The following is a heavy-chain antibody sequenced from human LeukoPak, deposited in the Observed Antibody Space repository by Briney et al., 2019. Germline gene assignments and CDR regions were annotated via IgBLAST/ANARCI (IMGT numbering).Heavy chain of an antibody. V-gene: IGHV3-9*01. Sequence: GGSLRLSCAASGFTFDDYAMHWVRQAPGKGLEWVSGLSWNSGSLGYADSVKGRFTISRDNAKNSLYLQMNSLRAEDTALYYCAKDIHYDSSGYYFDYWGQGTLVTVSS. CDR3: AKDIHYDSSGYYFDY. CDR1: GFTFDDYA. J-gene: IGHJ4*02. CDR2: LSWNSGSL. D-gene: IGHD3-22*01.